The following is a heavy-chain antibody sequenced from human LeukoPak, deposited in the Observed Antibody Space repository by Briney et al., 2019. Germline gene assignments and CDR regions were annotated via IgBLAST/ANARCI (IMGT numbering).Heavy chain of an antibody. CDR1: GFTFSNNA. V-gene: IGHV3-30*18. D-gene: IGHD3-22*01. CDR2: ISYDGSNK. Sequence: PGGSLRLSCAASGFTFSNNAMHWVRQAPGKGLEWVAVISYDGSNKYHADSVKGRFTISRDNSKNTLYLQMNSLRAEDTAVYYCAKDLGDSSGYYRRRAFDIWGQGTMVTVSS. CDR3: AKDLGDSSGYYRRRAFDI. J-gene: IGHJ3*02.